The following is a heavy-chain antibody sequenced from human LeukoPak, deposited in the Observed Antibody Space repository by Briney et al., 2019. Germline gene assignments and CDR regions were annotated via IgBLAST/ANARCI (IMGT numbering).Heavy chain of an antibody. D-gene: IGHD2-2*01. J-gene: IGHJ3*02. Sequence: PSQTLSLTRTVSGGSISSGGYYWSWIRQHPGKGLEWIGYIYYSGSTYYNPSLKSRVTISVDTSKNQFSLKLSSVTAADTAVYYCARDRPGSSISLSTDAFDIWGQGTMVTVSS. CDR1: GGSISSGGYY. CDR3: ARDRPGSSISLSTDAFDI. CDR2: IYYSGST. V-gene: IGHV4-31*03.